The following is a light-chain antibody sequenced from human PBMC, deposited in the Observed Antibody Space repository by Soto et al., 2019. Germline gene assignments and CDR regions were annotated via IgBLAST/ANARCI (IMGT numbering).Light chain of an antibody. V-gene: IGKV3-20*01. CDR2: STS. CDR1: QSIATPY. J-gene: IGKJ5*01. Sequence: EVVLTQTPGTLSLSPGDRVTLSCKASQSIATPYLAWYQQTFGQAPRLLISSTSKRAPDIPDGFSGAGSGTDFTLAISRLESEDSGVFYCHQYSSLPITFGQGTRLVI. CDR3: HQYSSLPIT.